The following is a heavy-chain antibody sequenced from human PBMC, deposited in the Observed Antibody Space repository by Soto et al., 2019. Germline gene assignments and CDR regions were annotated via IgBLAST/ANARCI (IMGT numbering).Heavy chain of an antibody. J-gene: IGHJ3*01. CDR2: IFHSGDT. CDR1: GDSISNSRC. D-gene: IGHD6-19*01. V-gene: IGHV4-4*02. CDR3: AYSTGWYRNYV. Sequence: QVQLQESGPGLVKPSGTLSLTCAVSGDSISNSRCWTWVRQPPGKGLEWIGDIFHSGDTNYNPSLKSRVFISVDKSQTQLSLKVSAVTAADTAVYYCAYSTGWYRNYVSGQGTLVTVSS.